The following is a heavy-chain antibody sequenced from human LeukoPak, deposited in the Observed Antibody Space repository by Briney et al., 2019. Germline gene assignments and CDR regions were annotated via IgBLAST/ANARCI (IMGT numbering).Heavy chain of an antibody. CDR2: INGDGSST. Sequence: GGSLRLSCAASGFTFSSDWMHWVRQAPGKGLVCVSYINGDGSSTNYADSVRGRFTISRDNAKKTLYLQMNSLRDEDTAVYYCVRGHDSWGLGTLVTVSS. CDR1: GFTFSSDW. D-gene: IGHD3-16*01. J-gene: IGHJ5*01. CDR3: VRGHDS. V-gene: IGHV3-74*01.